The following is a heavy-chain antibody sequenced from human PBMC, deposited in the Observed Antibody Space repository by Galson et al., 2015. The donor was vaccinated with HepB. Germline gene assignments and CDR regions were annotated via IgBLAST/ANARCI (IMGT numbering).Heavy chain of an antibody. CDR1: GFTFSIYA. V-gene: IGHV3-23*01. CDR2: ISGSGGST. D-gene: IGHD3-22*01. J-gene: IGHJ4*02. CDR3: AKRDSSGYYYFDF. Sequence: SLRLSCAASGFTFSIYAMNWVRQAPGKGLEWVSAISGSGGSTYYADSVKGRFTISRDNSKNTLYLQMNSLRAEDTAVYYCAKRDSSGYYYFDFWGQGTLFTVSS.